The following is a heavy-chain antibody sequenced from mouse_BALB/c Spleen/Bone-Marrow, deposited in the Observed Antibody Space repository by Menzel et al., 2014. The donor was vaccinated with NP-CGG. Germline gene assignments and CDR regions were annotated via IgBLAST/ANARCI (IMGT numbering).Heavy chain of an antibody. D-gene: IGHD2-4*01. CDR3: ARTYYDYDWFAY. J-gene: IGHJ3*01. V-gene: IGHV1-69*02. CDR1: GYTFTSYW. CDR2: IDPSDSYT. Sequence: QVHVKQSGVEFVKPGASVKLSCKASGYTFTSYWMHWVKQRPGQGLEWIGEIDPSDSYTKYNQHFKGKATLTVDKSSSTAYMQLSSLTSEDAAVYYCARTYYDYDWFAYWGQGTLVTVSA.